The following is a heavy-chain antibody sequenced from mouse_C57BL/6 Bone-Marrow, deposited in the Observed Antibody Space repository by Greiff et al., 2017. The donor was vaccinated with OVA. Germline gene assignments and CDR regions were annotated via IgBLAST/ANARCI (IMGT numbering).Heavy chain of an antibody. V-gene: IGHV5-15*01. CDR1: GFTFSDYG. D-gene: IGHD1-1*01. CDR2: ISNLAYSI. J-gene: IGHJ4*01. Sequence: EVKLVESGGGLVQPGGSLKLSCAASGFTFSDYGMAWVRQAPRKGPEWVAFISNLAYSIYYADTVTGRFTISRANAKNTLYLEMSSLRSEDTAMYYCARNYYGSRGYYAMDYWGQGTSVTVSS. CDR3: ARNYYGSRGYYAMDY.